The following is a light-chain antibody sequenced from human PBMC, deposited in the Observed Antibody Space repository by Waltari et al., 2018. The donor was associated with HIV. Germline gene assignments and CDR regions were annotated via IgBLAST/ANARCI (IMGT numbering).Light chain of an antibody. CDR3: QSYDSSIFYV. J-gene: IGLJ1*01. Sequence: NFMLTQPHSVSESPGKTVTISCTRRSGSIASNYVPWYQPRPGSAPTTVIYEDNQRPSGVPDRFSGSIDSSSNSASLTISGLKTEDEADYYCQSYDSSIFYVFGTGTKVTVL. CDR1: SGSIASNY. CDR2: EDN. V-gene: IGLV6-57*03.